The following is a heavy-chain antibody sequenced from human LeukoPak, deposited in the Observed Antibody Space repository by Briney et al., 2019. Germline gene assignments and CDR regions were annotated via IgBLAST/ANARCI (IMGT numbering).Heavy chain of an antibody. Sequence: SETLSLTCTVSGGSISRGSYSWGWIRQPPGKGLEWIGSIYYSGSTYYNPSLKSRVTISIDTSKIHFSLNLNSVTAADTAVYYCVGHEQLLWASFDPWGQGTLVTVSS. CDR2: IYYSGST. CDR3: VGHEQLLWASFDP. D-gene: IGHD3-10*01. J-gene: IGHJ5*02. CDR1: GGSISRGSYS. V-gene: IGHV4-39*01.